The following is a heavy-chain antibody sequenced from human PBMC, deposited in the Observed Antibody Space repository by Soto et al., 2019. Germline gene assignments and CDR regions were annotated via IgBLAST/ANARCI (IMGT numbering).Heavy chain of an antibody. CDR1: GGTFSSYA. Sequence: QVQLVQSGAEVKKPGSSVKVSCKASGGTFSSYAISWVRQAPGQGLEWMGGIIPIFGTANYAQKFQGRVTITADEXTXXAYMELSSLRSEDTAVYYCARDGSEYSSSFVDFDYWGQGTLVTVSS. D-gene: IGHD6-6*01. CDR3: ARDGSEYSSSFVDFDY. V-gene: IGHV1-69*12. J-gene: IGHJ4*02. CDR2: IIPIFGTA.